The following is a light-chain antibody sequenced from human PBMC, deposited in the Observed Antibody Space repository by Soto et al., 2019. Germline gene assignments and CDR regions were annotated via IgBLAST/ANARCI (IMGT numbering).Light chain of an antibody. CDR2: AAS. CDR1: QSISSY. J-gene: IGKJ1*01. CDR3: QQSYSTPPWT. Sequence: DIQMTQSPSSLSASVGDRFTISCLSSQSISSYLNWYQQKPGKAPKLLIYAASSLQSGVPSRFSGSGSGTDFTLTISSLQPEDFATYYCQQSYSTPPWTFGQGPKVDIK. V-gene: IGKV1-39*01.